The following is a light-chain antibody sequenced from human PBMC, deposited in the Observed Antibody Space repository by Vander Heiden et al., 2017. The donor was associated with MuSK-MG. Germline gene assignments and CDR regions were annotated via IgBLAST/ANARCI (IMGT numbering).Light chain of an antibody. Sequence: EIVMTQSPATLSVSPGERATLSCRASQSVSSNLAWYQQKPGQAPRLLIYGASTRATGIPARFSGSGYGTEFTLTISSRQSEDFAVYYCQQDNNWPPVTFGQGTKLEIQ. CDR2: GAS. CDR3: QQDNNWPPVT. J-gene: IGKJ2*01. V-gene: IGKV3-15*01. CDR1: QSVSSN.